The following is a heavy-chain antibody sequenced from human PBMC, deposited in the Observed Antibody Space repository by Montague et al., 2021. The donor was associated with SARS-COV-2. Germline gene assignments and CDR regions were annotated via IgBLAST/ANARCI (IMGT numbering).Heavy chain of an antibody. D-gene: IGHD3-10*01. CDR3: APLGFDSRSYYTPHNWFDP. J-gene: IGHJ5*02. V-gene: IGHV2-70*01. CDR1: GFSLSTSGMC. CDR2: IDWDDDK. Sequence: PALVKPTQTLTLTCTFSGFSLSTSGMCVSWIRQPPGKALEWLALIDWDDDKYYSTSLKTRFTVSKDTSKNQVVLTMTNMDPVDTATYYCAPLGFDSRSYYTPHNWFDPWGQGILVTVSS.